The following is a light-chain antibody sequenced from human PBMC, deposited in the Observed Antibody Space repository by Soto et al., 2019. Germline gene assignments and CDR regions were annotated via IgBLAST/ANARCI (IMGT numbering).Light chain of an antibody. Sequence: EIVLTQSPVTLSLSPGERATLSCRASHSVSSSYLGWYQQKPGQAPRLLIFGASNRATDIPDRFSGSGSGTDFTLTISRLEPEDFVVYYCQQYGSSPRIFGQGTRLEIK. CDR3: QQYGSSPRI. J-gene: IGKJ5*01. CDR1: HSVSSSY. CDR2: GAS. V-gene: IGKV3-20*01.